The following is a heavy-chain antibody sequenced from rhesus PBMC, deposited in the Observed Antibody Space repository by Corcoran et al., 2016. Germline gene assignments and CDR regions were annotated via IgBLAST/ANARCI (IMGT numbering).Heavy chain of an antibody. J-gene: IGHJ4*01. V-gene: IGHV4-106*01. Sequence: QVQLQESGPGLVKPSETLSLTCAVSGGSISDDYYWSWIRQPPGKGLEWIGYIYGSGGGTNNNPSLKNRVTISIDTSKNQFSLKLSSVTAADTAVYYCARDKDSIIVDYWGQGVLVTVSS. CDR2: IYGSGGGT. D-gene: IGHD4-23*01. CDR1: GGSISDDYY. CDR3: ARDKDSIIVDY.